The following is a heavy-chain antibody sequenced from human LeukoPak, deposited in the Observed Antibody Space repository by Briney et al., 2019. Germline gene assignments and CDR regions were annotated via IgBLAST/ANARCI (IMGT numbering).Heavy chain of an antibody. D-gene: IGHD3-3*01. CDR1: GFTFSSYA. J-gene: IGHJ4*02. V-gene: IGHV3-23*01. Sequence: GGSLRLSCAASGFTFSSYAMSWVRQAPGKGLEWVSAISGSGGSTYYADSVKGRFTISRDNSKNTLYLQMNSLRAEDTAVYYCAKDGEIFGVVILAPDYWGQGTLVTVSS. CDR2: ISGSGGST. CDR3: AKDGEIFGVVILAPDY.